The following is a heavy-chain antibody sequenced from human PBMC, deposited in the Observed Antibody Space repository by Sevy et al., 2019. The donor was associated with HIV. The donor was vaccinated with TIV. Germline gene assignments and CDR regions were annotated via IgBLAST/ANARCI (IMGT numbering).Heavy chain of an antibody. CDR1: GFTFSSYA. V-gene: IGHV3-23*01. D-gene: IGHD3-3*01. Sequence: GGSLRLSCAASGFTFSSYAMTWVRQAPGKGLEWVSALSGSGGSTYYADSVKGRFTISRDNFKNTLFLQMRGLRAEDTAVYYCAKVAYHDFWSGYTNFDYWGQGTLVTVSS. J-gene: IGHJ4*02. CDR3: AKVAYHDFWSGYTNFDY. CDR2: LSGSGGST.